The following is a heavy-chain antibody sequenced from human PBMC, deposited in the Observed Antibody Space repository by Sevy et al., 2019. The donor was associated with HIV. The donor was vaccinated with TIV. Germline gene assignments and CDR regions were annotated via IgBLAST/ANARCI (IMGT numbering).Heavy chain of an antibody. Sequence: GGSLRLSCAASGFTFSSYAMHWVRQAPGKGLEWVAVISYDGSNKYYADSVKGRFTISRDNSKNTRYLQMNSLRAEDTAVYYCARDNSYAAGWFDPWGQGTLVTVSS. CDR2: ISYDGSNK. CDR1: GFTFSSYA. CDR3: ARDNSYAAGWFDP. V-gene: IGHV3-30-3*01. D-gene: IGHD2-2*01. J-gene: IGHJ5*02.